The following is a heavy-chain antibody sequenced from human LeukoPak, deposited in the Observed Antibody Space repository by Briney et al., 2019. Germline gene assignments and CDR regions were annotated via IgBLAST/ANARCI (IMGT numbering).Heavy chain of an antibody. CDR2: FYTSGST. J-gene: IGHJ3*02. V-gene: IGHV4-61*02. Sequence: SETLSLTCTVSGASISSGSYYWSWIRQPAGKGLEWIGRFYTSGSTNYNPSLKSRVTISVDTSKNQFSLKLSSVTAADTAVYYCARGGPLRDDAFDIWGQGTMVTVSS. CDR1: GASISSGSYY. CDR3: ARGGPLRDDAFDI. D-gene: IGHD4-17*01.